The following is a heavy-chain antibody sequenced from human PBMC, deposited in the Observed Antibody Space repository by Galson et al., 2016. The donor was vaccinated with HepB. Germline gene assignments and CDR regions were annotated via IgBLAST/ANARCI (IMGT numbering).Heavy chain of an antibody. J-gene: IGHJ3*02. CDR1: GFSFDDYA. CDR2: ISGDGDTT. Sequence: SLRLSCAASGFSFDDYAMHWVRQAPGKSLEWVSLISGDGDTTSYAGSVKGRFTISRDNSKNSLYLQMNSLRTEDSALYYCAKDLKGRLSGNFGDDACDIWGQGTMVTVSS. CDR3: AKDLKGRLSGNFGDDACDI. D-gene: IGHD6-25*01. V-gene: IGHV3-43*02.